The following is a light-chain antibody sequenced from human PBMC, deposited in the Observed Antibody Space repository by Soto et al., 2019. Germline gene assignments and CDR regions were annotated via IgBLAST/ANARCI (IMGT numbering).Light chain of an antibody. V-gene: IGKV3-11*01. CDR2: DAS. CDR1: QSVKTN. J-gene: IGKJ2*01. Sequence: EIVMTQSPATLSVSPGERATLSCSASQSVKTNLACYQQKPGQAPRLLIYDASNRAAGIPARFSGSGSGTDFTLTISSLEPGDFAVYYGQQRSNWPPVYTFGQGTKVDIK. CDR3: QQRSNWPPVYT.